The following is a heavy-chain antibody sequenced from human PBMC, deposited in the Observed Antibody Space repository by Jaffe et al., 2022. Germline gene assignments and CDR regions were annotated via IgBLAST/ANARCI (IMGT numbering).Heavy chain of an antibody. CDR2: INPNSGGT. J-gene: IGHJ1*01. V-gene: IGHV1-2*06. D-gene: IGHD4-17*01. CDR3: ARVYGDYWEMVEYFQH. Sequence: QVQLVQSGAEVKKPGASVKVSCKASGYTFTGYYMHWVRQAPGQGLEWMGRINPNSGGTNYAQKFQGRVTMTRDTSISTAYMELSRLRSDDTAVYYCARVYGDYWEMVEYFQHWGQGTLVTVSS. CDR1: GYTFTGYY.